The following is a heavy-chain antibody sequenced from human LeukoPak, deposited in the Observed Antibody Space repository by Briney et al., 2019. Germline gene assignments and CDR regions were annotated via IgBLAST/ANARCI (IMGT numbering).Heavy chain of an antibody. J-gene: IGHJ4*02. CDR3: ARKEVAVRHDY. CDR1: GYTFTNYG. D-gene: IGHD5-12*01. V-gene: IGHV1-18*01. Sequence: GASVKVSCKASGYTFTNYGITWVRQAPGQGLEWMGWISGYNGHTDYAQKLQGRVTMTTDTFTSTAYMELRSLRSDDTAVYYCARKEVAVRHDYWGQGTLVTVSS. CDR2: ISGYNGHT.